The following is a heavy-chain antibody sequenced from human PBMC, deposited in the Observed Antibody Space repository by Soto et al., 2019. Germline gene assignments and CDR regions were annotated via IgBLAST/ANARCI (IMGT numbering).Heavy chain of an antibody. J-gene: IGHJ4*02. CDR3: ARLEGLATISYYFDF. D-gene: IGHD3-9*01. CDR2: IYYRGNT. CDR1: GDSINSDKYY. Sequence: QLQESGPGLVKPSETLSLTCSVSGDSINSDKYYWGWIRQPPGKGLEWIGSIYYRGNTYYNPSLLTRVTISLAKSKSQFYLRLNSVTAADSAVYFCARLEGLATISYYFDFWGQGAQVTVSS. V-gene: IGHV4-39*01.